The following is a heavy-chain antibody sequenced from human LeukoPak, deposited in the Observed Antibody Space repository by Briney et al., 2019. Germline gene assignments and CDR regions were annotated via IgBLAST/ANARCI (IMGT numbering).Heavy chain of an antibody. V-gene: IGHV4-59*01. CDR3: ASTRADYDISTGYYSHAYDI. J-gene: IGHJ3*02. Sequence: PSETLSLTCTVSNGSISSSYWSWIRQPPGKGLEWIGYVFYSGSTKYNSSLKSRVTISVDMSKRQFSLKLRSVTAADTAVYYCASTRADYDISTGYYSHAYDIWGQGTMVTVSS. D-gene: IGHD3-9*01. CDR1: NGSISSSY. CDR2: VFYSGST.